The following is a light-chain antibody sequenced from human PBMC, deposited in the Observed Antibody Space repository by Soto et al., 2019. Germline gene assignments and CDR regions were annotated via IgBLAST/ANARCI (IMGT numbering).Light chain of an antibody. CDR2: EAS. V-gene: IGLV2-14*01. J-gene: IGLJ1*01. Sequence: SPLTHLAPVSGPPGRSITISSLGTGMNVGNYKYVSWYQQHPGKAPKLMIYEASNRPSGVSNRFSGSKSGNTASLTISGLQAEDETDYYCFSYTSSGTYVFGTGTKVTVL. CDR3: FSYTSSGTYV. CDR1: GMNVGNYKY.